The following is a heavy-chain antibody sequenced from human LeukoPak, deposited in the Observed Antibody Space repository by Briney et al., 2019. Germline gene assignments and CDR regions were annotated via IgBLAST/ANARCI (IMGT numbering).Heavy chain of an antibody. V-gene: IGHV3-30*18. J-gene: IGHJ4*02. Sequence: GGSLRLSCAASGFTFSMSWMTWVRQAPGKGLEWVAVISYDGSNKYYADSVKGRFTISRDNSKNTLYLQMNSLRAEDTAVYYCAKDPSLAGFWSGYYDYWGQGTLVTVSS. CDR1: GFTFSMSW. D-gene: IGHD3-3*01. CDR3: AKDPSLAGFWSGYYDY. CDR2: ISYDGSNK.